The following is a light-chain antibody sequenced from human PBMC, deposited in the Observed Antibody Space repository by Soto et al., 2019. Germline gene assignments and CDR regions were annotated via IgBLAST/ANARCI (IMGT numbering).Light chain of an antibody. CDR3: QKSNSAPLT. J-gene: IGKJ4*01. V-gene: IGKV1-5*01. CDR2: DAS. CDR1: QSISSW. Sequence: DIQMTQSPSTLSASVGDRVTITCRASQSISSWLAWYQQKPGKAPKLLIYDASSLESGVPSRFSRSGSGTDFTLTISSLQPEDLDTYYCQKSNSAPLTLGGGTKVDIK.